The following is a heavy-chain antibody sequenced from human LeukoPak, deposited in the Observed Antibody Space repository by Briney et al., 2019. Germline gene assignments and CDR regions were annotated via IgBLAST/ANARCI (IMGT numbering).Heavy chain of an antibody. CDR3: ARLDYYDSSSYPNY. J-gene: IGHJ4*02. D-gene: IGHD3-22*01. Sequence: GESLKISCKGSGYSFISYWIGWVRQVPGKGLEWMGIIYPGDSDTRYSPSFQGQVTISADKSISTAYLQWSSLKASDTAMYYCARLDYYDSSSYPNYWGQGTLVTVSS. V-gene: IGHV5-51*01. CDR1: GYSFISYW. CDR2: IYPGDSDT.